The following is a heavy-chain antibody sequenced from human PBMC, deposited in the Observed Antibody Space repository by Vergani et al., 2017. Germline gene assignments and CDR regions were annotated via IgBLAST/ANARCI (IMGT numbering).Heavy chain of an antibody. CDR3: SRVDTQVPATSHFCYIDV. Sequence: QVQLQESGPGVVKPSQTLSLTCAVSGGSISSGDHCWTWIRQRPGKGLEWIGYTFYSGTTYDNPSLRSRLTISVDTSQNQFSLKLRSVTAADTAVYYCSRVDTQVPATSHFCYIDVWGKGTTVVGSS. V-gene: IGHV4-31*11. J-gene: IGHJ6*03. CDR2: TFYSGTT. D-gene: IGHD5-18*01. CDR1: GGSISSGDHC.